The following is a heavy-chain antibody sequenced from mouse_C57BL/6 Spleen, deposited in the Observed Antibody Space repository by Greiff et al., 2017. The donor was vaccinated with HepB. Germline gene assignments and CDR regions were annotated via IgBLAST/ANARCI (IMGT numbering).Heavy chain of an antibody. CDR1: GYTFTDYN. CDR3: ARARGYYYAMDY. V-gene: IGHV1-18*01. J-gene: IGHJ4*01. CDR2: INPNNGGT. Sequence: EVQLHQSGPELVKPGASVKIPCKASGYTFTDYNMDWVKQSHGKSLEWIGDINPNNGGTIYNQKFKGQATLTVDKSSSTAYMELRSLTSEDTAVYYCARARGYYYAMDYWGQGTSVTVSS.